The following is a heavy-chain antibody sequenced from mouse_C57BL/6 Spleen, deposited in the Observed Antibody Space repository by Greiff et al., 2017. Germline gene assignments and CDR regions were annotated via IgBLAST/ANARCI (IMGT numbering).Heavy chain of an antibody. D-gene: IGHD1-1*01. CDR2: ISYSGST. J-gene: IGHJ1*03. CDR3: ARDYGSSYWYFDV. Sequence: EVQLVESGPGLVKPSQSLSLTCTVTGYSITSGYDWHWIRHFPGNKLEWMGYISYSGSTNYNPSLKSRISITHDTSKNHFFLKLNSVTTEDTATYYCARDYGSSYWYFDVWGTGTTVTVSS. V-gene: IGHV3-1*01. CDR1: GYSITSGYD.